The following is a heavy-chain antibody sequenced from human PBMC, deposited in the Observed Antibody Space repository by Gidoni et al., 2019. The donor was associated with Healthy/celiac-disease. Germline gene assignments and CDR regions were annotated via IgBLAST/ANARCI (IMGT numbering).Heavy chain of an antibody. CDR3: ASSQRAKGALGY. CDR2: IIPILGIA. Sequence: QVHLLQSGAAVKKPGSSENVSCKASGGTFSSYTINWVRQAPGQGLEWMGRIIPILGIANYAQKFQGRVTITADKSTSTAYMELSSLRSEDTAVYYCASSQRAKGALGYWGQGTLVTVSS. CDR1: GGTFSSYT. V-gene: IGHV1-69*02. J-gene: IGHJ4*02. D-gene: IGHD3-16*01.